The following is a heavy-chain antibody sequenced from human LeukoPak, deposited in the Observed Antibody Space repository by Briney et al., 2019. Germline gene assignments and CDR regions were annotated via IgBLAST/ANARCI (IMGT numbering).Heavy chain of an antibody. Sequence: PSETLSLTCAVSGYFISSGYYWGWIRQPPGKGLEWIGSIYHSGSTYYNPSLKSRVTISVDTSKNQFSLKLSSVTAADTAVYYCARQHVVVPAAQLPFFDYWGQGTLVTVSS. CDR1: GYFISSGYY. CDR3: ARQHVVVPAAQLPFFDY. V-gene: IGHV4-38-2*01. J-gene: IGHJ4*02. CDR2: IYHSGST. D-gene: IGHD2-2*01.